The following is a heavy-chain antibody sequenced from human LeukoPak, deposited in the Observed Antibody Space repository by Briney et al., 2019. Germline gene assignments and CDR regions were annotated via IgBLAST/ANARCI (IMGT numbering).Heavy chain of an antibody. J-gene: IGHJ6*03. D-gene: IGHD6-13*01. V-gene: IGHV3-23*01. CDR2: ISGSGGST. Sequence: GGSLRLSCAASGFTFSSYAMSWVRQAPGKGLEWVSAISGSGGSTYYADSVKGRFTISRDNSKNTLYLQMNSLRAEDTAVYYCAKDAAAGTWGYYYYMDVWGKGTTVTVSS. CDR1: GFTFSSYA. CDR3: AKDAAAGTWGYYYYMDV.